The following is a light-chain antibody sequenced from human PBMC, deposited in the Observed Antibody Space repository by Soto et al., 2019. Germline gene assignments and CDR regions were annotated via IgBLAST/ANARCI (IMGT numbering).Light chain of an antibody. CDR1: QSVSSN. CDR2: RAS. CDR3: QQYNNWPHMYT. Sequence: EIVMTQSPATLSVSPGERATLSCRASQSVSSNLAWYQQKPGQAPRLLISRASTRSTGIPARFSGSGSGTEFNLTISSLQSEDFAVYYCQQYNNWPHMYTFGQGTKLEIK. V-gene: IGKV3-15*01. J-gene: IGKJ2*01.